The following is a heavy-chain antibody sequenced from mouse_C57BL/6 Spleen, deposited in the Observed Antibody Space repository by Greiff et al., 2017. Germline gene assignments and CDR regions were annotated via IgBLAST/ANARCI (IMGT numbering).Heavy chain of an antibody. CDR3: SRTDGSSGWFAY. CDR1: GYAFSSYW. J-gene: IGHJ3*01. V-gene: IGHV1-80*01. Sequence: QVQLQQSGAELVKPGASVKISCKASGYAFSSYWMNWVKQRPGKGLEWIGQIYPGDGDTNYNGKFKGKATLTADTSSSTAYMQLSSLTSEDSAVYFCSRTDGSSGWFAYWGQGTPVTVSA. CDR2: IYPGDGDT. D-gene: IGHD1-1*01.